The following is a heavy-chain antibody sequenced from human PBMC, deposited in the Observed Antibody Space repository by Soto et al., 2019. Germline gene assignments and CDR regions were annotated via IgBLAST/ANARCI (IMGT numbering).Heavy chain of an antibody. Sequence: GGSLRLSCAASGFAFSDYFMTWVRQAPGKGLEWVSYISGFGYTPYYADSVKGRFTISRDNAKNSLYLQMDSLRAEDTAIYYCARTAGEGYYFDYWGQGILVTVSS. V-gene: IGHV3-11*01. CDR2: ISGFGYTP. CDR3: ARTAGEGYYFDY. D-gene: IGHD2-21*02. CDR1: GFAFSDYF. J-gene: IGHJ4*02.